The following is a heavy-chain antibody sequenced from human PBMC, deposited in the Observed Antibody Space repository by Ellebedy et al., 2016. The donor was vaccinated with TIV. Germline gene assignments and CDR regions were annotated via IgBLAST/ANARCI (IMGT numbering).Heavy chain of an antibody. J-gene: IGHJ4*02. CDR1: GDSITEFY. CDR3: ARSTFGRMGATFDY. Sequence: SETLSLXCTVSGDSITEFYWNWIRQPPGQGLEWIGSTSYSGSTNYNPSLRSRVTLSLDTSKNHFSLELNSVTAADTAVYYCARSTFGRMGATFDYWGQGTLGIVSS. D-gene: IGHD1-26*01. V-gene: IGHV4-59*01. CDR2: TSYSGST.